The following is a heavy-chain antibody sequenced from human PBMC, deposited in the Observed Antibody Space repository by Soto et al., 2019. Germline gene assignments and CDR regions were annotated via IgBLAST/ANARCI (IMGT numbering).Heavy chain of an antibody. Sequence: PSETLSLTCTVSGGSISSYYWSWIRQPPGKGLEWIGYIYHSGSTNYNPSLKSRVTISVDTSKNQFSLKLSSVTAADTAVYYCARRYSSFWFDPWGQGTLVTVSS. D-gene: IGHD3-16*02. J-gene: IGHJ5*02. CDR2: IYHSGST. CDR3: ARRYSSFWFDP. CDR1: GGSISSYY. V-gene: IGHV4-59*08.